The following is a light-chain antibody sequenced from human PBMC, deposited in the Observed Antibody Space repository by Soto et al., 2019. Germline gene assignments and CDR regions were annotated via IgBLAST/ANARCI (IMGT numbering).Light chain of an antibody. Sequence: QSALTQPASVSGSPGQSITVSYIGTSSDIGGYNYVSWYQQHPGKAPKLMIHDVSNRPSGVSDRFSGSKSGNTASLTISGLQADDEAYYYCSSYASSNTQVFGGGTKLTVL. CDR2: DVS. CDR3: SSYASSNTQV. J-gene: IGLJ2*01. CDR1: SSDIGGYNY. V-gene: IGLV2-14*03.